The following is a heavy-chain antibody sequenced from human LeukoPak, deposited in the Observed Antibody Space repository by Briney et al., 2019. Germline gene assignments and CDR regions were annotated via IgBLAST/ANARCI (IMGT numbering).Heavy chain of an antibody. D-gene: IGHD3-16*01. CDR3: ARELVKKGNDPNMGFDY. J-gene: IGHJ4*02. CDR1: GYTFSSYA. V-gene: IGHV1-69*04. CDR2: IIPIFGIA. Sequence: ASVKVSCKAPGYTFSSYAISWVRQAPGQGLEWMGRIIPIFGIANYAQKFQGRVTITADKSTSTAYMELSSLRSEDTAVYYCARELVKKGNDPNMGFDYWGQGTLVTVSS.